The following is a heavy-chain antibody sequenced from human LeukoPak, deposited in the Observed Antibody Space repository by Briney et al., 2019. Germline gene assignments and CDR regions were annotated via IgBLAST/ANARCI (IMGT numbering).Heavy chain of an antibody. Sequence: SVKVSCKASGGTFSSYAISWVRQAPGQGLEWMGGIIPIFGTANYAQKFQGRVTITADESTSTACMELSSLRSEDTAVYYCARERGGGNIVVVPAAISCWFDPWGQGTLVTVSS. CDR1: GGTFSSYA. V-gene: IGHV1-69*01. D-gene: IGHD2-2*01. CDR3: ARERGGGNIVVVPAAISCWFDP. J-gene: IGHJ5*02. CDR2: IIPIFGTA.